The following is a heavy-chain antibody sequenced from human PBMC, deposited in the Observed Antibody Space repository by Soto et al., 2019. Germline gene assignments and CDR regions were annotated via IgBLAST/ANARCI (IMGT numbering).Heavy chain of an antibody. CDR2: VSINGNS. CDR3: ECESGDNWTYEVD. CDR1: GGSITDYS. D-gene: IGHD1-7*01. V-gene: IGHV4-4*07. J-gene: IGHJ4*02. Sequence: QVQVKESGPGLVKPSETLSLTCTVSGGSITDYSWSWIRQSAGKGLEWLGRVSINGNSHYHPSLRSRVTMSIETSKNQVSLNLRSVTAADTAVYYCECESGDNWTYEVDWGQGTLVTVSS.